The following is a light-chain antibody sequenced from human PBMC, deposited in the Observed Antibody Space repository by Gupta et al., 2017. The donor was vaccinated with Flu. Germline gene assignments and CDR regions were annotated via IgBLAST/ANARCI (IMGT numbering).Light chain of an antibody. CDR2: AAS. V-gene: IGKV1-39*01. J-gene: IGKJ4*01. Sequence: DIQMTQSPSSLSASVGDRVTITCRASQSITNYLNWYQHRPGKAPRLLIYAASSLQSGVPSRFSGSGSGTEFTLTISSRQPEDFATYYCQQSDSTPPLTFGGGTKVEIK. CDR3: QQSDSTPPLT. CDR1: QSITNY.